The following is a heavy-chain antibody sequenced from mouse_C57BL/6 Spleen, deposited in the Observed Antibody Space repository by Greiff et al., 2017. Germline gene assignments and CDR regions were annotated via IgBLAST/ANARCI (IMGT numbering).Heavy chain of an antibody. D-gene: IGHD1-1*01. V-gene: IGHV1-54*01. CDR3: AREVYYYGSSYFDY. CDR1: GYAFTNYL. CDR2: INPGSGGT. Sequence: VQLQQSGAELVRPGTSVKVSCKASGYAFTNYLIEWVKQRPGQGLEWIGVINPGSGGTNYNEKFKGKATLTADKSSSTAYMQLSSLTSEDSAVYFCAREVYYYGSSYFDYWGQGTTLTVSS. J-gene: IGHJ2*01.